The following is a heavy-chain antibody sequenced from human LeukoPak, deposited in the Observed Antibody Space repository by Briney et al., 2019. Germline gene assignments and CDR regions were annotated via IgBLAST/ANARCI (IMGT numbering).Heavy chain of an antibody. CDR2: ITSSSTYT. CDR3: ARDPYSGTYGDTYYYYMDV. D-gene: IGHD1-26*01. V-gene: IGHV3-21*01. CDR1: GFSFSSYN. Sequence: GGSLRLSCAASGFSFSSYNMNWVRQTPRKGLDWVSSITSSSTYTFYADSVKGRFTISRDNARNSLYLQMNSLRAEDTAVYYCARDPYSGTYGDTYYYYMDVWGKGTTVTISS. J-gene: IGHJ6*03.